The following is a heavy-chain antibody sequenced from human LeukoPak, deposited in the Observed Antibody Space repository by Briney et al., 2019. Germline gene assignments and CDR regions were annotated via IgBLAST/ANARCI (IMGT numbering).Heavy chain of an antibody. J-gene: IGHJ6*02. CDR2: VYTNRNT. Sequence: SETLSLTCTVSGGSISSYYCSWIRQPAGKGLEWIGRVYTNRNTNYNPSLKSHVTMSHDTSKNQFSLKLSCVTAADTAVYYCARGPRYCSSTSCEGNGMDVWGQGTTVTVSS. D-gene: IGHD2-2*01. V-gene: IGHV4-4*07. CDR3: ARGPRYCSSTSCEGNGMDV. CDR1: GGSISSYY.